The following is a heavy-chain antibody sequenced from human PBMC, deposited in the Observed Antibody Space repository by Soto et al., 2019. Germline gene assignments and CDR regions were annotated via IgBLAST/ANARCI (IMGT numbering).Heavy chain of an antibody. CDR1: GFTFSTYN. V-gene: IGHV3-21*01. CDR2: IPSSTSYI. CDR3: ARDFGGILRFGES. D-gene: IGHD3-10*01. J-gene: IGHJ5*02. Sequence: DVQLVESGGGLVKPGGSLRLSCAASGFTFSTYNMNWVRQAPGKGLEWVSSIPSSTSYIFYADSVKGRFTISRDNAKNSLYLQMNSLRAEDTAVYYCARDFGGILRFGESWGQGTLVIVSS.